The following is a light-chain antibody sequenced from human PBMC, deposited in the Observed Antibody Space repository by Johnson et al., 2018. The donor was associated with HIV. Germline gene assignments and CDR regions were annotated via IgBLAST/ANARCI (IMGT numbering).Light chain of an antibody. CDR3: GTWDSSLSAYV. CDR2: ENN. J-gene: IGLJ1*01. Sequence: HSVLTQPPSVSAAPGQKVTISCSGSSSNIGNNYVSWYQQLPGTAPKLLIYENNKRPSGIPDRSSGSKSGTSATLGITGIQTGDEADYYCGTWDSSLSAYVFGTGTKVTVL. V-gene: IGLV1-51*02. CDR1: SSNIGNNY.